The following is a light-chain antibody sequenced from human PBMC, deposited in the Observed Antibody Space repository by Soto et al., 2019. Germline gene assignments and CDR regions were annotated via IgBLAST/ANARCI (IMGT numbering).Light chain of an antibody. V-gene: IGKV3-20*01. J-gene: IGKJ5*01. CDR1: QSVSSTY. CDR3: LQYGSSPRT. Sequence: EIVLTQSPGTLSLSPGERATLSCRASQSVSSTYLAWYQHKPGQAPRLLIYGPSSRDAGIPDRFSGSGSGTDFTLTISRLEPEDFAVYYCLQYGSSPRTFGQGTRLEIK. CDR2: GPS.